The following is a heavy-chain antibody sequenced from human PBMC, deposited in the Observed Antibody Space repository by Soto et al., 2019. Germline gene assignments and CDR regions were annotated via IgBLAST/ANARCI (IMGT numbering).Heavy chain of an antibody. CDR1: GYTFPSYD. Sequence: QVQLVQSGAEVKKPGASVKVSCKASGYTFPSYDINWVRQATGQGLEWIGWMNPNSGNTGYAQKFQGRATMTRNTSISTAYMERSSLRSEDTAVYYCAREHYGNSAWFDPWGQGTLVTVSS. CDR2: MNPNSGNT. CDR3: AREHYGNSAWFDP. D-gene: IGHD3-10*01. V-gene: IGHV1-8*01. J-gene: IGHJ5*02.